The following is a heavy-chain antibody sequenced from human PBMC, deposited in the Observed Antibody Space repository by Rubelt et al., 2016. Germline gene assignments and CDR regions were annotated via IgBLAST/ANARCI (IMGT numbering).Heavy chain of an antibody. Sequence: EVQLVESGGGLVKPGGSLRLSCAASGFTFSNAWMNWVRQAPGKGLEWVGRIKSNTDGGTTDYAAPVKGRFTSSRDDSKNTLYLQMNSLKTEDTAVYYCTTDTAMDNDFDYWGQGTLVTVSS. CDR1: GFTFSNAW. CDR2: IKSNTDGGTT. J-gene: IGHJ4*02. CDR3: TTDTAMDNDFDY. D-gene: IGHD5-18*01. V-gene: IGHV3-15*07.